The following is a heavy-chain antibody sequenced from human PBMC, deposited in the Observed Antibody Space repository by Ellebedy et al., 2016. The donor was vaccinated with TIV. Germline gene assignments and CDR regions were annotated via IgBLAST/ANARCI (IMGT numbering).Heavy chain of an antibody. CDR3: AMSYDFWSGQPDY. CDR2: ISYSGST. CDR1: GGSISSYY. Sequence: MPSETLSLTCTVSGGSISSYYWGWIRLPPGKGLEWIGYISYSGSTNYHPSLKSRSTISIDTSEKQVSLRLTSVTTADTAVYYCAMSYDFWSGQPDYWGQGTLVTVSS. J-gene: IGHJ4*02. V-gene: IGHV4-59*01. D-gene: IGHD3-3*01.